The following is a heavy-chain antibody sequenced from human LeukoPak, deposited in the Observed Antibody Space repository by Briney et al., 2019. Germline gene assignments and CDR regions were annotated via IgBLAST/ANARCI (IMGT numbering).Heavy chain of an antibody. CDR1: GFVFSSYE. J-gene: IGHJ4*02. V-gene: IGHV3-48*03. CDR2: ISTSGSTI. D-gene: IGHD5-12*01. CDR3: ASRRSYTGYDY. Sequence: GGSLRLSCAAYGFVFSSYEMNWVRRAPGKGLEWVSYISTSGSTIHYADSVKGRFTFSRDNAKNSVYLQMNSLRAGDTAVYYCASRRSYTGYDYWGQGTLVTVSS.